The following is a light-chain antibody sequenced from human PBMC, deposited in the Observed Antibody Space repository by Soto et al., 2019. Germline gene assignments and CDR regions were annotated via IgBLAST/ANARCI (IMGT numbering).Light chain of an antibody. V-gene: IGKV3-11*01. CDR1: QSVSIY. CDR2: DAS. J-gene: IGKJ2*01. Sequence: EIVLTQSPATLSLSPGERATLSCRASQSVSIYLSWYQQKPGQAPRLLIYDASNKATGIRARFSGSGSGTDFTPTLSSLQPEDFAVYYCQQRDNDFGQGTKLEIK. CDR3: QQRDND.